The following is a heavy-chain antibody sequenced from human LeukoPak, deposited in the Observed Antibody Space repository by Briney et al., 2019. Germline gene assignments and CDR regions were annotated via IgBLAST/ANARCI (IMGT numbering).Heavy chain of an antibody. CDR3: ARKYYYGSGSYPHYYYYMDV. CDR1: GYTFTSYG. D-gene: IGHD3-10*01. J-gene: IGHJ6*03. V-gene: IGHV1-18*01. Sequence: ASVKVSCKASGYTFTSYGISWVRQAPRQGLEWMGWISAYNGNTNYAQKLQGRVTMTTDTSTSTAYMELRSLRSDDTAVYYCARKYYYGSGSYPHYYYYMDVWGKGTTVTVSS. CDR2: ISAYNGNT.